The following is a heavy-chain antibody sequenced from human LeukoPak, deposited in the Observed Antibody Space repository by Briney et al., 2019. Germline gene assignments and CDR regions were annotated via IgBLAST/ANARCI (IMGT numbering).Heavy chain of an antibody. CDR3: ARDIDFWSGLTNFDY. CDR1: GYTFTSYY. D-gene: IGHD3-3*01. J-gene: IGHJ4*02. V-gene: IGHV1-46*01. CDR2: INPSGGST. Sequence: ASVKVSCKASGYTFTSYYMHWVRQAPGQGLEWMGIINPSGGSTSYAQKFQGRVTMTRDTSTSTAYMELRSLRSDDTAVYYCARDIDFWSGLTNFDYWGQGTLVTVSS.